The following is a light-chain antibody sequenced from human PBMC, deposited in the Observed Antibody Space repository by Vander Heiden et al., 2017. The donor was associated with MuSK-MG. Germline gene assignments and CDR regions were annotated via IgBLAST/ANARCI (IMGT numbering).Light chain of an antibody. V-gene: IGLV1-47*01. CDR2: RNN. CDR1: DSNIGINY. CDR3: LAWDDSLSAVV. J-gene: IGLJ2*01. Sequence: QSVLTQPPSASGTPGQRVTISCSGSDSNIGINYVYWYQQFPGTIPKLLIYRNNYRPSGVPDRFSGSKSGTSASLAISGLRPEDEADYYCLAWDDSLSAVVFGGGTKLTV.